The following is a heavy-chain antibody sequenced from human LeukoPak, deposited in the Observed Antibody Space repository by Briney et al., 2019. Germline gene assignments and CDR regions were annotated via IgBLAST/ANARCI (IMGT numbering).Heavy chain of an antibody. D-gene: IGHD2-2*01. CDR2: IIPIFDAT. CDR3: AREGVVPAATSALYYYYYYMDV. J-gene: IGHJ6*03. Sequence: ASVKVSCKASGGTFSSYAFSWVRQAPGQGLEWMGGIIPIFDATNYAQKFQGRVTITTDESTSTAYMELSSLRSEDTAVYYCAREGVVPAATSALYYYYYYMDVWGKGTTVTVSS. CDR1: GGTFSSYA. V-gene: IGHV1-69*05.